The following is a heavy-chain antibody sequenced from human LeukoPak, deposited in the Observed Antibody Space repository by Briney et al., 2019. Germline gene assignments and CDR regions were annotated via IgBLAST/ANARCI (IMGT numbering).Heavy chain of an antibody. CDR3: AKGLFYVNLDY. J-gene: IGHJ4*02. V-gene: IGHV3-23*01. D-gene: IGHD5/OR15-5a*01. CDR2: ISGSGGST. CDR1: GLTFSSYA. Sequence: GGSLRLSCAASGLTFSSYAMSWVRQAPGKGLEWVSAISGSGGSTYYADSVKGRFTISRDNSKNTLYLQMNSLRAEATAVYYCAKGLFYVNLDYWGQGTLVTVSS.